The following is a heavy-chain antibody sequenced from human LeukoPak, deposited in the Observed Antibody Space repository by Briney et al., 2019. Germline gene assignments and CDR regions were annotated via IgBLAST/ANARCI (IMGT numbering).Heavy chain of an antibody. D-gene: IGHD6-19*01. J-gene: IGHJ4*02. CDR1: GITFRTYA. CDR2: INNNGGNT. Sequence: QPGGSLRLSCSASGITFRTYAMHWVRQAPGKGLEYVSGINNNGGNTNYVDSVKGRFTISRDNSKNTLYLQMSSLRAEDTAVYYCVKDGGDSGWYYHFDYWGQGTLVTVSS. CDR3: VKDGGDSGWYYHFDY. V-gene: IGHV3-64D*06.